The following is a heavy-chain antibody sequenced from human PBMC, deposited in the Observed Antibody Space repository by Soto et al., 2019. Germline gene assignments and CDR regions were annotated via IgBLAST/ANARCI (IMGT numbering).Heavy chain of an antibody. CDR2: INHSGST. CDR1: DGSFSGYY. Sequence: PSEPLSLTCTFYDGSFSGYYWSWILKPPCKGLEWIWEINHSGSTNYNPSLKSRVTISVDTSKNQVSLKLSSVTAADTAVYYCARVSGIYYYGMDVWGQGTTVTVSS. V-gene: IGHV4-34*01. D-gene: IGHD3-10*01. CDR3: ARVSGIYYYGMDV. J-gene: IGHJ6*02.